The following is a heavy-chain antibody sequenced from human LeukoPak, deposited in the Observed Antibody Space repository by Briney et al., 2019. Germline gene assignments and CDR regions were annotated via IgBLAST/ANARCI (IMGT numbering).Heavy chain of an antibody. J-gene: IGHJ4*02. CDR1: GVSISSSNSY. Sequence: SEALSLTCTVSGVSISSSNSYWGWIRQPPGKGLEWIGSIYYTGNTYYNASLKSRVTISIDTSNNQISLRLISVTATDTAMYYCARQTGSGLFTLPGGQGTLVTVSS. CDR3: ARQTGSGLFTLP. D-gene: IGHD3/OR15-3a*01. CDR2: IYYTGNT. V-gene: IGHV4-39*01.